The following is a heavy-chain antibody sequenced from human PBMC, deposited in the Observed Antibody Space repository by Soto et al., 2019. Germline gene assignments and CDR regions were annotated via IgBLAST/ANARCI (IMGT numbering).Heavy chain of an antibody. J-gene: IGHJ4*02. Sequence: VQLLESGGGLVQPGGSLKLSCSASGFTFSTFAMSWVRQAPGKGLEWVSAIGARGNTYYADSVKGRFTVSRDNSQSMLYLQMSSLRVEDTATYYCPPPLLGSVHEVEKWGQGTLVIVSS. CDR2: IGARGNT. CDR3: PPPLLGSVHEVEK. CDR1: GFTFSTFA. D-gene: IGHD2-15*01. V-gene: IGHV3-23*01.